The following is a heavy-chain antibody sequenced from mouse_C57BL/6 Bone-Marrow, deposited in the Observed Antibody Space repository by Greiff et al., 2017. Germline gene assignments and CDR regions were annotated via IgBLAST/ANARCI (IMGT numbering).Heavy chain of an antibody. D-gene: IGHD1-1*01. J-gene: IGHJ3*01. Sequence: QVQLQQPGAELVKPGASVKLSCKASGYTFTSYWMHWVKQRPGQGLEWIGMIHPNSGSTNYNEKFKSKATLTVDKSSSTAYMQLSSLTSEDSAVYYCAEPDYYGSSYGFAYWGQGTLVTVSA. CDR3: AEPDYYGSSYGFAY. CDR1: GYTFTSYW. CDR2: IHPNSGST. V-gene: IGHV1-64*01.